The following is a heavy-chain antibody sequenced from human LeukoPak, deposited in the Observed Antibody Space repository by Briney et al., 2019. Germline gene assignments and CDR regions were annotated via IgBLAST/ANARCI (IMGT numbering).Heavy chain of an antibody. J-gene: IGHJ6*04. Sequence: PSETLSLTCTISGDSLGTYYWTWIRQPPGKGLEWIGYIYLGVSTNYNPSLKSRVTLSVDTSKNQFSLRLTSLTAADTATYYCARWALKGYYADVWGTGTMVIVSS. CDR3: ARWALKGYYADV. D-gene: IGHD2-2*01. V-gene: IGHV4-4*09. CDR2: IYLGVST. CDR1: GDSLGTYY.